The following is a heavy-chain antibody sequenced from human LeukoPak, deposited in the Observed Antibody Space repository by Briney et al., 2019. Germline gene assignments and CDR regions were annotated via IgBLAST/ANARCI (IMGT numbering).Heavy chain of an antibody. V-gene: IGHV4-59*01. CDR2: IYYSGRT. CDR1: GGSISSYY. CDR3: ARRAKNDYDSSGHSDAFDI. J-gene: IGHJ3*02. Sequence: SETLSLTCTVSGGSISSYYWSWIRQPPGKGLEWIGYIYYSGRTNYNPSLKSRVTISVDTSKNQFSLKLSSVTAADTAVYYCARRAKNDYDSSGHSDAFDIWGQGTMVTVSS. D-gene: IGHD3-22*01.